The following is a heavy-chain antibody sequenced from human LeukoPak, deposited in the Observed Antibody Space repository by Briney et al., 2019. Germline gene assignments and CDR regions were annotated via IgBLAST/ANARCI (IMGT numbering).Heavy chain of an antibody. Sequence: PSETLSLTCTVSGGSISSYYWSWIRQPPGKGLEWIGYIYYSGSTNYNPSLKSRVTISVDTSKNQFSLKLSSVTAADTAVYYCARVSPRSSGWFPDYWGQGTLVTVSS. CDR1: GGSISSYY. D-gene: IGHD6-19*01. CDR2: IYYSGST. J-gene: IGHJ4*02. CDR3: ARVSPRSSGWFPDY. V-gene: IGHV4-59*01.